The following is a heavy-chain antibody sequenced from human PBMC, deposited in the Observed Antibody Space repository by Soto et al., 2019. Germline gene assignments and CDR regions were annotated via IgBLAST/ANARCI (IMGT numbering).Heavy chain of an antibody. CDR2: ISASGGTT. Sequence: PGGSLRLSCAASGFTFSNYAMNWVRQAPGKGLEWVSIISASGGTTYYADSVKGRFTISRDNSKNTLYLQMSSLRAEDTAVYYCLKGSDCTSFSCFARVDYWGQGTLVTVSS. J-gene: IGHJ4*02. CDR1: GFTFSNYA. V-gene: IGHV3-23*01. D-gene: IGHD2-2*01. CDR3: LKGSDCTSFSCFARVDY.